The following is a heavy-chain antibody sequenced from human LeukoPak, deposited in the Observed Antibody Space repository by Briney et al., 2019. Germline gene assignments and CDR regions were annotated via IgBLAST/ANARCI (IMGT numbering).Heavy chain of an antibody. CDR3: ADPPTKDV. D-gene: IGHD1-1*01. J-gene: IGHJ6*02. Sequence: GGSLRLSCAASGFTFSSHSMNWVRQTPGKGLEWVSYISSGSSARYYADSVKGRFTISRDDARNSLYLQMNSLRAEDTAVYYCADPPTKDVWGQGTTVTVSS. V-gene: IGHV3-48*01. CDR2: ISSGSSAR. CDR1: GFTFSSHS.